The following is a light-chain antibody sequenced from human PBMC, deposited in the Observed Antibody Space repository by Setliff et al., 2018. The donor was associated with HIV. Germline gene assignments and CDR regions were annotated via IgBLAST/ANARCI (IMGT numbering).Light chain of an antibody. CDR3: CSYAGSRIFDV. V-gene: IGLV2-23*02. CDR1: SSDVGSYNL. CDR2: EVS. Sequence: QSALAQPASVSGSPGQSITISCTGTSSDVGSYNLVSWYQQHPGKAPKLMIYEVSKRPSGVSNRFSGSKSGNTASLTISGLQAEDEADYYCCSYAGSRIFDVFGTGTKGTV. J-gene: IGLJ1*01.